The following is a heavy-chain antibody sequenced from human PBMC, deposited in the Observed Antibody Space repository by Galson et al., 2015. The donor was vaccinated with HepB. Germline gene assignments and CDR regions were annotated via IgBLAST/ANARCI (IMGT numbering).Heavy chain of an antibody. CDR2: ISVYNDNS. J-gene: IGHJ3*01. Sequence: SVKVSCKASGYTFSSYGISWVRQAPGQGLEWVGRISVYNDNSDYAQKFQGRVTVTTDISTSTAYMELRSLRSDDTAVYYCARENFRTGDSPWGQGTMVTVSS. CDR1: GYTFSSYG. V-gene: IGHV1-18*01. D-gene: IGHD7-27*01. CDR3: ARENFRTGDSP.